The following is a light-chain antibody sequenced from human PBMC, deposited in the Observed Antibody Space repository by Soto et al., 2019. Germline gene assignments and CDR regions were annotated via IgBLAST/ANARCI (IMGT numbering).Light chain of an antibody. CDR3: QQYNNWPLLT. V-gene: IGKV3-15*01. Sequence: EIVMTQSPATLSVSPGERATLSCRASQSVSSNLAWYQHKPGQAPRLLIYGASTRATGIPARLSGSGSGTEFTLTISSLQSEDFAVYYCQQYNNWPLLTFGGGTKVDIK. CDR1: QSVSSN. CDR2: GAS. J-gene: IGKJ4*01.